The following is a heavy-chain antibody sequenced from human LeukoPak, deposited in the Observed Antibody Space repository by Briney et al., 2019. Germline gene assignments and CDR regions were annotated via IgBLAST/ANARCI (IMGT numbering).Heavy chain of an antibody. D-gene: IGHD2-21*02. CDR2: IYYSGST. J-gene: IGHJ5*02. V-gene: IGHV4-39*01. CDR3: ARPCGGDCFGWFDP. Sequence: PGGSLRLSCAASGFTLSSYAMSWVRQAPGKGLEWIGSIYYSGSTYYNPSLKSRVTISVDTSKNQFSLKLSSVTAADTAVYYCARPCGGDCFGWFDPWGQGTLVTVSS. CDR1: GFTLSSYA.